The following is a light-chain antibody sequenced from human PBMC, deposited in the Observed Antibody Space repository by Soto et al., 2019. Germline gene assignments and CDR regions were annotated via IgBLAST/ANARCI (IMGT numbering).Light chain of an antibody. V-gene: IGLV1-40*01. J-gene: IGLJ1*01. CDR3: PSCDSSLSGSGV. Sequence: QSVLTQPPSVSGAPGQRVTISCTGTSSNIGAGYDVHWYQQFPGTAPKLLIYGNRNRPSGVPDRFSGSKSGTSASLAITGLQAEDEANYYCPSCDSSLSGSGVFGTGTKVTVL. CDR2: GNR. CDR1: SSNIGAGYD.